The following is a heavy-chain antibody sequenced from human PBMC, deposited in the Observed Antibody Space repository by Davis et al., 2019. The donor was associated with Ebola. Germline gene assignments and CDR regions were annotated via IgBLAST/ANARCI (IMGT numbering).Heavy chain of an antibody. D-gene: IGHD5-12*01. Sequence: GESLKISCAASGFSFSSYWMHWVRQTPGKGLVWVSRINGDESTTSYADSVQGRFIISRDNARSTLFLQMNSLREEDTAVYYCGRDLSGKFDSWGQGTLVTVSS. CDR1: GFSFSSYW. V-gene: IGHV3-74*01. CDR2: INGDESTT. J-gene: IGHJ5*01. CDR3: GRDLSGKFDS.